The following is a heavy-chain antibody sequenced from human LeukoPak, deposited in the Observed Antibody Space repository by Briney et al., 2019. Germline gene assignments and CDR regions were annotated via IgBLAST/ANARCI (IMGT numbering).Heavy chain of an antibody. J-gene: IGHJ3*02. CDR1: GFTFSSYE. V-gene: IGHV3-74*01. CDR3: ARSGRGGAFDI. Sequence: PGGSLRLSCAASGFTFSSYEMNWVRQAPGRGLEWVSRIYSEGSRTTYADSVRGRFTISGDNAKNTLYLQMNSLRADDTAVYYCARSGRGGAFDIWGQGTMVTVSS. CDR2: IYSEGSRT. D-gene: IGHD1-26*01.